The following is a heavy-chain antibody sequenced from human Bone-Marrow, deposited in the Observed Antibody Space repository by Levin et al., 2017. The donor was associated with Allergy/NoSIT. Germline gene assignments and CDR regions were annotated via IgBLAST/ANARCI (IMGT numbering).Heavy chain of an antibody. CDR1: GYTFTSYN. CDR3: AKGDCYSGSCYGPDWLDP. D-gene: IGHD2/OR15-2a*01. CDR2: INPNSGNT. V-gene: IGHV1-8*01. J-gene: IGHJ5*02. Sequence: GESLKISCKTSGYTFTSYNVYWVRQAPGQGLEWMGYINPNSGNTGYAQKFQGRVSMTRNSSISTAYMELSGLKFEDTAIYYCAKGDCYSGSCYGPDWLDPWGQGTQVTVSS.